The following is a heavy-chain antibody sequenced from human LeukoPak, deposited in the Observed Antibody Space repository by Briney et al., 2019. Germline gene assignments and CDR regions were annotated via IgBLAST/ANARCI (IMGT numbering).Heavy chain of an antibody. Sequence: GGSLRLSCAASGFTFSSYGMHWVRQAPAKGLEWVAVISNDGRSIYYADSVKGRFTISRDNSKNTLYLQVNGLRTEDTAVYSCAREACSGSCHSDYFDYWGLGTLVTVSS. CDR3: AREACSGSCHSDYFDY. J-gene: IGHJ4*02. V-gene: IGHV3-30*03. CDR2: ISNDGRSI. CDR1: GFTFSSYG. D-gene: IGHD2-15*01.